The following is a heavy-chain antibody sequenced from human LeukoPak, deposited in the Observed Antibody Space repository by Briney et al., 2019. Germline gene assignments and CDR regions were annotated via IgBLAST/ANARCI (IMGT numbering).Heavy chain of an antibody. CDR1: GFTFNSYW. Sequence: GGSLRLSCAASGFTFNSYWMSWVRQAPGKGLEWVANIKQDRSEKYYVDSVKGRFTISRDNAKNSLYLQMNSLRAEDAAVYYCAKAPVTSCRGAFCYPFDSWGQGTVVTVSS. CDR3: AKAPVTSCRGAFCYPFDS. D-gene: IGHD2-15*01. V-gene: IGHV3-7*03. J-gene: IGHJ4*02. CDR2: IKQDRSEK.